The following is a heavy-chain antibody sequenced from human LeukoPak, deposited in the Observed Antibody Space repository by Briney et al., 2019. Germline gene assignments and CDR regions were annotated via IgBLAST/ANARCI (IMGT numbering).Heavy chain of an antibody. V-gene: IGHV3-21*01. Sequence: GGSLRLSCAASGFTFSSYSMNWVRQAPGKRLEWVSSISSSSSYIYYADSVKGRFTISRDNAKNSLYLQMNSLRAEDTAVYYCASRYCSSTSCYRPFDYWGQGTLVTVSS. J-gene: IGHJ4*02. CDR1: GFTFSSYS. D-gene: IGHD2-2*01. CDR2: ISSSSSYI. CDR3: ASRYCSSTSCYRPFDY.